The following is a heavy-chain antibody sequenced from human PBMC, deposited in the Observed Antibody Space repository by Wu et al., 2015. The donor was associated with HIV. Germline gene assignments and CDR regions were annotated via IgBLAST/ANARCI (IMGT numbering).Heavy chain of an antibody. J-gene: IGHJ3*02. CDR2: IIPIFGTT. CDR3: ARDLRTTIFGVSERGDAFDI. CDR1: GGTFSSYA. Sequence: VQLVQSGAEVKKPGSSVKVSCKASGGTFSSYAISWVRQAPGQGLEWMGGIIPIFGTTNFAQKFQGRVTITADESTSTAYTELSSLRSEDTAVYYCARDLRTTIFGVSERGDAFDIWGPRDNGHRLF. D-gene: IGHD3-3*01. V-gene: IGHV1-69*12.